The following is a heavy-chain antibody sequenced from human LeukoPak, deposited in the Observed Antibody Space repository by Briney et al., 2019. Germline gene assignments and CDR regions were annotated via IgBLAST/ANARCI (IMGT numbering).Heavy chain of an antibody. J-gene: IGHJ5*02. CDR2: ISAYNGNT. Sequence: ASVKVSCKASGYTFTSYGISWVRQAPGQGLEWMGWISAYNGNTNYAQKLQGRVTMTTDTSTSTAYMELRSLRSDDTAVYYCARDYEYSSSSXXXDPWGQGTLVTVSS. CDR3: ARDYEYSSSSXXXDP. CDR1: GYTFTSYG. D-gene: IGHD6-6*01. V-gene: IGHV1-18*01.